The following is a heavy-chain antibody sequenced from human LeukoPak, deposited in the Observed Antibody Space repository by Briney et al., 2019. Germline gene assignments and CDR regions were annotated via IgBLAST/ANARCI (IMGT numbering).Heavy chain of an antibody. CDR2: TNHSGRT. CDR1: GGSFSGYY. J-gene: IGHJ6*02. CDR3: ARGSSYYYYGMDV. V-gene: IGHV4-34*01. Sequence: SETLSLTCAVYGGSFSGYYWSWIRQPPGKGLEWRGETNHSGRTNYNPSLKSRVTISVDPDKNQFALKLSSVTAADTAVYYCARGSSYYYYGMDVWRQGTTVTVSS.